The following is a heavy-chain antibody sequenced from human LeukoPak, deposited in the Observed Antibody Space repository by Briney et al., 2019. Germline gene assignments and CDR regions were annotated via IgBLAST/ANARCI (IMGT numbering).Heavy chain of an antibody. Sequence: ASVKVSCKASGYTFTGYYMHWVRQAPGQGLEWMGWINPNSGGTNYAQKFQGRVTMTRDTSISTAYMELSRLRSDDTAVYYCARYIRDYYYASSGYPYGMDVWGQGTTVTVSS. J-gene: IGHJ6*02. V-gene: IGHV1-2*02. D-gene: IGHD3-22*01. CDR2: INPNSGGT. CDR3: ARYIRDYYYASSGYPYGMDV. CDR1: GYTFTGYY.